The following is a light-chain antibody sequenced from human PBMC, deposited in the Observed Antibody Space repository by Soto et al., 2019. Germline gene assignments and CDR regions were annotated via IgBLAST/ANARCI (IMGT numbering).Light chain of an antibody. Sequence: EIALTQTPGTLSLSPGERATLSCRASQSVTSSYLAWYQQKPGQAPRLLIYGASSRASGIPDRFRGSGSGTDFTLTISRLESEDFAVYYCQQYGSSPGTFGRGTKVDIK. J-gene: IGKJ1*01. CDR1: QSVTSSY. CDR2: GAS. V-gene: IGKV3-20*01. CDR3: QQYGSSPGT.